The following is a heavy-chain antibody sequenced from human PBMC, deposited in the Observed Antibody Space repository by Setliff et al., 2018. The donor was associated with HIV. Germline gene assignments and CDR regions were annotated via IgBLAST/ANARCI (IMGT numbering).Heavy chain of an antibody. CDR2: VYHSGST. V-gene: IGHV4-59*11. J-gene: IGHJ3*01. CDR1: GGSMGSHY. Sequence: SETLSLTCVISGGSMGSHYWSWIRQPPGQGLEWIGSVYHSGSTYYNPSLKSRVTISVDTSRDQFSLQLTSVTAADTAVYYCARAPPGIQNDAFDVWGQGTMVTVS. CDR3: ARAPPGIQNDAFDV.